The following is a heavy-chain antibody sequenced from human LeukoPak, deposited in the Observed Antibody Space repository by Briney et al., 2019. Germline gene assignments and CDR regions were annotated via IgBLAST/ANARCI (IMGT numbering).Heavy chain of an antibody. CDR3: SIARRGSDCYSPFEH. V-gene: IGHV3-30-3*01. D-gene: IGHD2-21*01. CDR2: ISYDEYTK. CDR1: GYTLSSFA. J-gene: IGHJ4*02. Sequence: GRSLRLSCAASGYTLSSFAMHWVRHAPGKGLEWVSVISYDEYTKHYEDSVTGRFTVSRDNSKNTLFLQMNCLRAEDTAVYYCSIARRGSDCYSPFEHWGQGTLVTVSS.